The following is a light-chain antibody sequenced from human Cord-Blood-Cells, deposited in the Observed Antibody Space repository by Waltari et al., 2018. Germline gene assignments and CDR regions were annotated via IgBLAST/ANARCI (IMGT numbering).Light chain of an antibody. Sequence: DIQMTQSPSTLSASVGDRVTITCRASQSISSWLAWYQQKPGEAPKLLIYDASSLESGVPSRFSGSGSGTEVTLTISSLQPDDFATYYCQQYNSYPLTFGGGTKVEIK. CDR3: QQYNSYPLT. V-gene: IGKV1-5*01. CDR2: DAS. J-gene: IGKJ4*01. CDR1: QSISSW.